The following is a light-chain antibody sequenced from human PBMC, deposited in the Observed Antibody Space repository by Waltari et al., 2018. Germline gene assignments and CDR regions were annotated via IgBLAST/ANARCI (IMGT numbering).Light chain of an antibody. CDR1: SSDVCAYKY. CDR2: EVS. CDR3: ASRGASKV. J-gene: IGLJ2*01. Sequence: QSALTQPPSASGSPGQSVTISCTGTSSDVCAYKYVSWYQQHPGKAPNLLIYEVSKRAAGVPVRFSGSKSGNTASLTVSGFQAEDEADYYCASRGASKVFGGGTKLTVL. V-gene: IGLV2-8*01.